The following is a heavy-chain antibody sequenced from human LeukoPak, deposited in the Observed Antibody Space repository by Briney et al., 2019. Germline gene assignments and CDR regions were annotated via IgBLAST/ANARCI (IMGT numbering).Heavy chain of an antibody. CDR3: AKDLPGGAAAGFDY. V-gene: IGHV3-30*02. CDR1: GFTFSSYG. Sequence: PGGSLRLSCAASGFTFSSYGMHWVRQAPGKGLEWVTFTRYDGNNKYYVDSVKGRFTISRDNSKNTLYLQMNSLRAEDTAVYYCAKDLPGGAAAGFDYWGQGTLVTVPS. CDR2: TRYDGNNK. D-gene: IGHD6-13*01. J-gene: IGHJ4*02.